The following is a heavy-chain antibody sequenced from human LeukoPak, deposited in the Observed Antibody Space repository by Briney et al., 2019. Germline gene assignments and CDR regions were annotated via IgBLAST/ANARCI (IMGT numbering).Heavy chain of an antibody. CDR2: INPNSGGT. D-gene: IGHD1-7*01. Sequence: ASVKVSCKASGYTFTGYYMHWVRQAPGQGLEWMGWINPNSGGTNYAQKFQGRVTMTRDTSISTAYMELSSLRSEDTAVYYCARAGTTCGGWCVDYWGQGTLVTVSS. V-gene: IGHV1-2*02. CDR1: GYTFTGYY. J-gene: IGHJ4*02. CDR3: ARAGTTCGGWCVDY.